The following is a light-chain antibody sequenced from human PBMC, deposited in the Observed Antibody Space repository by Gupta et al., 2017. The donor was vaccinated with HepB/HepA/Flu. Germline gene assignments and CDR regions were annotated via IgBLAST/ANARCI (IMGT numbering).Light chain of an antibody. J-gene: IGKJ1*01. CDR3: QKYNSAPRA. CDR1: QDISNY. CDR2: AAS. V-gene: IGKV1-27*01. Sequence: DIQITQSPSSLSASVGDRVTITCRASQDISNYLAWYQQKPGKVPKLLIYAASTLQSGVPSRFSGSGSGTDFTLTISRLQPEDVAIYYCQKYNSAPRAFGQGTKVEIK.